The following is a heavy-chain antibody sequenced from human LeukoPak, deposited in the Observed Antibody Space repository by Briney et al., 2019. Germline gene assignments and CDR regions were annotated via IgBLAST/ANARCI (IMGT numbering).Heavy chain of an antibody. J-gene: IGHJ4*02. CDR2: IYHSGST. D-gene: IGHD2-2*01. CDR1: GGSISSGKW. V-gene: IGHV4-4*02. Sequence: SGTLSLTCAVSGGSISSGKWWSWVRQPPGKGLEWIGYIYHSGSTYYNPSLKSRVTISVDRSKNQFSLKLSSVTAADTAVYYCARDGDCSSTSCSSWVFDYWGQGTLVTVSS. CDR3: ARDGDCSSTSCSSWVFDY.